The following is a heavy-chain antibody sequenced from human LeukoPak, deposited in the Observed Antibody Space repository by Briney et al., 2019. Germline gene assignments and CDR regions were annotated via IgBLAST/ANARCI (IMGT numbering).Heavy chain of an antibody. CDR2: ISSSGSTI. CDR3: ATTPTLYDYVWGSYRSGY. Sequence: PGGSLRLSCAASGFTFSSYEMNWVRQAPGKGLEWVSYISSSGSTIYYADSVKGRFTISRDNAKNSLYLQMNSLRAEDTAVYYCATTPTLYDYVWGSYRSGYWGQGTLVTVPS. V-gene: IGHV3-48*03. D-gene: IGHD3-16*02. CDR1: GFTFSSYE. J-gene: IGHJ4*02.